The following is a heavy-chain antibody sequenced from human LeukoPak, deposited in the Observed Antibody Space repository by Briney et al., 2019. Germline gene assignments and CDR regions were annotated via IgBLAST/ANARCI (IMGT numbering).Heavy chain of an antibody. Sequence: PGGSLRLSCAASGFAFSTYWMTWVRQAPGKGLEWVANIKQDGSEKYYVDSLRGRFSISRDNVKNSLFLQMSSLSAEDTAVYYCAKAANYYDSSGYEYWGQGTLVTVSS. J-gene: IGHJ4*02. CDR1: GFAFSTYW. D-gene: IGHD3-22*01. CDR2: IKQDGSEK. V-gene: IGHV3-7*01. CDR3: AKAANYYDSSGYEY.